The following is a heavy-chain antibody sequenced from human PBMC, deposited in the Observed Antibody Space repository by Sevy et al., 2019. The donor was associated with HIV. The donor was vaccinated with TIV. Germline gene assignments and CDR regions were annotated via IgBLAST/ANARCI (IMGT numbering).Heavy chain of an antibody. CDR1: GYKFTDYY. J-gene: IGHJ5*02. Sequence: ASVKVSCKTSGYKFTDYYIHWVRQAPGQGLEWMGWINTNSDGTKSAQKFQGRVTMTRDTSVGTDYMELSRLRSDDTAIYYCARDQEFCSTTTCYSGLYHWGQGTLVTVSS. CDR3: ARDQEFCSTTTCYSGLYH. CDR2: INTNSDGT. D-gene: IGHD1-1*01. V-gene: IGHV1-2*02.